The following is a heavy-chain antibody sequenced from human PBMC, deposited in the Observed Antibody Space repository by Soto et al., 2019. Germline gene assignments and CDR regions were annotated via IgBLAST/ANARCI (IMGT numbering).Heavy chain of an antibody. V-gene: IGHV3-23*01. Sequence: EVQLLESGGGLVQPGGSLRLSCAPSGFSISTYAMMWVRQAPGKGQEWVAGMTGRGDDIRYADPVKGRFTISKDNSKNTLHLQMDSLRADDTAIYYCAKDAVYNDGLWLGGNWGQGTLVTVSS. CDR2: MTGRGDDI. J-gene: IGHJ4*02. CDR1: GFSISTYA. CDR3: AKDAVYNDGLWLGGN. D-gene: IGHD3-16*01.